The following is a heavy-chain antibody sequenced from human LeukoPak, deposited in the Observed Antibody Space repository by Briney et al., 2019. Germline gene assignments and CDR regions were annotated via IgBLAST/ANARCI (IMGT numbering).Heavy chain of an antibody. CDR3: ARVGARSWYFDL. J-gene: IGHJ2*01. D-gene: IGHD1-26*01. CDR1: GFTFDDYA. CDR2: ISWNSGSI. V-gene: IGHV3-9*03. Sequence: GGSLRLSCAASGFTFDDYAMHWVRQAPGKGLELVSGISWNSGSIGYADSVKGRFTISRDNAKNSLYLQMNSLRAEDMALYYCARVGARSWYFDLWGRGTLVTVSS.